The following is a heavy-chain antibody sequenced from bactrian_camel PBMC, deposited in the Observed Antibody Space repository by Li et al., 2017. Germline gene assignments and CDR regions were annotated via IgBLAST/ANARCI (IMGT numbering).Heavy chain of an antibody. Sequence: DVQLVESGGGSVQAGGSLRLSCAASRYNAGAHLVGWFRQAPGKEREGVAATYVGTTVTYYSDSVKGRFTISRDFARNTVYLQMHGLKPEDTAIYYCAADPAFPWSGDSCRDRADWAISGGNYWGQGTQVTVS. V-gene: IGHV3S31*01. CDR2: TYVGTTVT. CDR1: RYNAGAHL. CDR3: AADPAFPWSGDSCRDRADWAISGGNY. D-gene: IGHD6*01. J-gene: IGHJ4*01.